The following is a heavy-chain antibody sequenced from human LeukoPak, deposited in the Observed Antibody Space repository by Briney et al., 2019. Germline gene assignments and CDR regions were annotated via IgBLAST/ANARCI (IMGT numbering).Heavy chain of an antibody. Sequence: GGSLRLSCAASGFTVSSNFMSWVRQAPGKGLEWVSVIYSGGSTYYADSVKGRFTISRDNSKNTLYLQMNSLRAEDTAVYYCAKPITIFGVVSYPPGDYWGQGTLVTVSS. CDR1: GFTVSSNF. CDR3: AKPITIFGVVSYPPGDY. J-gene: IGHJ4*02. V-gene: IGHV3-53*05. D-gene: IGHD3-3*01. CDR2: IYSGGST.